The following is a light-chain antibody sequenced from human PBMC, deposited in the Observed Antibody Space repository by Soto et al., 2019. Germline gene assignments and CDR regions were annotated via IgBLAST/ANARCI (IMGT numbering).Light chain of an antibody. CDR1: QSVSSSY. CDR2: GAS. Sequence: EIVLTQSPGTLSLSPGERATLSCRASQSVSSSYLAWYQQKPGQAPRLLIYGASSRATGIPDRFSGSGSGTDFTLTISRLEPEDFTVYYCQQYGSAPYTFGQETKL. CDR3: QQYGSAPYT. V-gene: IGKV3-20*01. J-gene: IGKJ2*01.